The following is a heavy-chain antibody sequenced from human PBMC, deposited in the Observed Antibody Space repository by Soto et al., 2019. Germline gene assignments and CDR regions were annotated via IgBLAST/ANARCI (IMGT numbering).Heavy chain of an antibody. Sequence: PGGSLRLSCAASGFTVSSNYMSWVRQAPGKGLEWVSVIYSGGSTYYADSVKGRFTISRDNSKNTLYLQMNSLRAEDTAVYYCARDLGSGYDVFYYYGMDVWGQGTTVTVSS. CDR3: ARDLGSGYDVFYYYGMDV. D-gene: IGHD5-12*01. CDR1: GFTVSSNY. J-gene: IGHJ6*02. V-gene: IGHV3-53*01. CDR2: IYSGGST.